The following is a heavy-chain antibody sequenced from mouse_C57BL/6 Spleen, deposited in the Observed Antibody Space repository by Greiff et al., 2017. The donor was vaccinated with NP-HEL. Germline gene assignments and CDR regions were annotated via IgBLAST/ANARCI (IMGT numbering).Heavy chain of an antibody. V-gene: IGHV1-4*01. CDR1: GYTFTSYT. CDR2: INPSSGYT. D-gene: IGHD1-1*01. J-gene: IGHJ2*01. CDR3: ARYGSSYVGFDY. Sequence: VQLQQSGAELARPGASVKMSCKASGYTFTSYTMHWVKQRPGQGLEWIGYINPSSGYTKYNQKFKDKATLTADKSSSPAYMQLSSLTSEDSAVYYWARYGSSYVGFDYWGQGTTLTVSS.